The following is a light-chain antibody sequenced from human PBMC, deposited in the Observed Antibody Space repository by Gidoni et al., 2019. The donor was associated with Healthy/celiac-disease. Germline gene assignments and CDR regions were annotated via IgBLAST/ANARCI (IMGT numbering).Light chain of an antibody. Sequence: DIQMTQSPSTLSASVGDRVTITCRASQSISSWLAWYQQKPGKAPKLLIYKASSLESGVPSRFSGSGSRTEFTLTISSLQPDDFATYYCQQYNSYSPEYTFGQGTKLEIK. V-gene: IGKV1-5*03. CDR2: KAS. CDR1: QSISSW. CDR3: QQYNSYSPEYT. J-gene: IGKJ2*01.